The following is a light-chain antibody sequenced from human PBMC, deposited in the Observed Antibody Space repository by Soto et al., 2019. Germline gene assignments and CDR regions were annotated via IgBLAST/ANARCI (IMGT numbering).Light chain of an antibody. Sequence: EIVLTQSPATLSLSPGERATLSCRASQSVSSYLAWYQQKPGQAPRLLIYDASNRATGIPARFSGSGSGTDFTLTISRLEPEDFAVYYCQQRWTFGQGTKVEIK. CDR3: QQRWT. CDR2: DAS. V-gene: IGKV3-11*01. J-gene: IGKJ1*01. CDR1: QSVSSY.